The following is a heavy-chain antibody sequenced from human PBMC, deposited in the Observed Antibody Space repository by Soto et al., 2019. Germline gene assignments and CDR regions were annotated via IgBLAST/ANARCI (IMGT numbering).Heavy chain of an antibody. Sequence: ESGGGVVQPGRSLRLSCAASGFTFSSYGMHWVRQAPGKGLEWVAVISYDGSNKYYADSVKGRFTISRDNSKNTLYLQMNSLRAEDTAVYYCAKNIVATTTWDWFDPWGQGTLVTVSS. V-gene: IGHV3-30*18. CDR3: AKNIVATTTWDWFDP. D-gene: IGHD5-12*01. J-gene: IGHJ5*02. CDR1: GFTFSSYG. CDR2: ISYDGSNK.